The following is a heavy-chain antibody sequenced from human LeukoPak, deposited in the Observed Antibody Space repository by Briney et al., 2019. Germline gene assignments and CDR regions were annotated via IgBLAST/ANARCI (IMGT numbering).Heavy chain of an antibody. D-gene: IGHD5-18*01. Sequence: PGGSLRLSCAASGFTFSSYGMHWVRQAPGKGLEWVAVIWYDGSNKYYADSVKGRFTISRDNSKNTLYLQMNSLRAEDTAVYYCAKGTGAMVKYFDYWGQGTLVTVSS. CDR1: GFTFSSYG. CDR3: AKGTGAMVKYFDY. J-gene: IGHJ4*02. CDR2: IWYDGSNK. V-gene: IGHV3-33*06.